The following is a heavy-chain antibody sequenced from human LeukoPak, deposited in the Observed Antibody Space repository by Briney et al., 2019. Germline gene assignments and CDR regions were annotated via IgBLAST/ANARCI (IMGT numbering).Heavy chain of an antibody. CDR3: ARELGYCSSTSCYWLYYYMDV. CDR1: GDSINNYY. CDR2: IYTSGST. V-gene: IGHV4-4*07. D-gene: IGHD2-2*01. J-gene: IGHJ6*03. Sequence: SETLSLTCTVSGDSINNYYWSWIRQPAGKGLEWIGRIYTSGSTNYNPSLKSRVTISVDTSKNQFSLKLSSVTAADTAVYYCARELGYCSSTSCYWLYYYMDVWGKGTTVTISS.